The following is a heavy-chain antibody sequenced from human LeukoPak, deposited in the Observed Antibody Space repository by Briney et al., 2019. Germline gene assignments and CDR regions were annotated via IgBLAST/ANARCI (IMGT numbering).Heavy chain of an antibody. J-gene: IGHJ4*02. CDR3: ARNYYDSSGYQEATFNY. Sequence: GGSLRLSCAPPVFTFRNYGMHGVRQAPGKGLEWVSGIWYDGGYKYYVDSVKGRFTISRDNSKTTLFLQMDSLRAEDTAVYYCARNYYDSSGYQEATFNYWGQGTLVTVSS. CDR2: IWYDGGYK. V-gene: IGHV3-33*01. D-gene: IGHD3-22*01. CDR1: VFTFRNYG.